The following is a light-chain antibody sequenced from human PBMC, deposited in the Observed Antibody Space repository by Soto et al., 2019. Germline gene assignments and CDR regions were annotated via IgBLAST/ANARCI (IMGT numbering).Light chain of an antibody. Sequence: EIVMTQSPATLSVSPGERATLSCRASQSFSSDLDWYQHKPGQAPRLLIYSTSTRATGVPDRFSGSGSGTEFTLTISSLQSEDFAVYYCQQYNKWPLTFGRGTKVETK. J-gene: IGKJ4*01. V-gene: IGKV3-15*01. CDR1: QSFSSD. CDR3: QQYNKWPLT. CDR2: STS.